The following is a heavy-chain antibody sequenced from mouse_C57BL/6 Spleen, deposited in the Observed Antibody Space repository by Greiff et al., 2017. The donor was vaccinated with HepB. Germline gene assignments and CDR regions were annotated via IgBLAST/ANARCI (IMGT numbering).Heavy chain of an antibody. D-gene: IGHD1-1*01. V-gene: IGHV1-15*01. CDR2: IDPETGGT. CDR1: GYTFTDYE. Sequence: VKLQQSGAELVRPGASVTLSCKASGYTFTDYEMHWVKQTPVHGLEWIGAIDPETGGTAYNQKFKGKAILTADKSSSTAYMELRSLTSEDSAVYYCTRSNYYSPMDYWGQGTSVTVSS. CDR3: TRSNYYSPMDY. J-gene: IGHJ4*01.